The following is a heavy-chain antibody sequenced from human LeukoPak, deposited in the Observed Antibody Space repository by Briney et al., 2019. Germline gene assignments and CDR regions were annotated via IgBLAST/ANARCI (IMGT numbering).Heavy chain of an antibody. CDR1: GFSFSEYY. V-gene: IGHV3-11*01. CDR2: ISHSGITI. J-gene: IGHJ4*02. CDR3: ARRNYHDYDKGTFYFDY. D-gene: IGHD3-22*01. Sequence: GGSLRLSCSASGFSFSEYYMTWIRQAPGKGLEWVSSISHSGITIYQADSVKGRFTVSRDNTKKSLYLQMNSLRAEDTAVYYCARRNYHDYDKGTFYFDYWGQGSLVTVSS.